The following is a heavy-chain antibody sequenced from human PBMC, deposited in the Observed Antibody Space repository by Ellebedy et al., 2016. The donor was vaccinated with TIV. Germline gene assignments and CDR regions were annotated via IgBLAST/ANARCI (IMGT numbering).Heavy chain of an antibody. Sequence: AASVKVSCKASGYPFPNYGVSWVRQAPGQGLEWVGWISAYNGNTKYGQKFQGRISLTTDTSMGTAYMELRSLRSDDTGVYFCARVVPADAAALPDYWGQGTRVTVSS. CDR2: ISAYNGNT. D-gene: IGHD2-2*01. CDR3: ARVVPADAAALPDY. J-gene: IGHJ4*02. V-gene: IGHV1-18*04. CDR1: GYPFPNYG.